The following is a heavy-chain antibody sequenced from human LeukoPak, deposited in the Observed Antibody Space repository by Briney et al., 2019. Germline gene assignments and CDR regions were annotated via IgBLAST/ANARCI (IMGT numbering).Heavy chain of an antibody. CDR3: AKGASGWYYFDY. V-gene: IGHV3-23*01. CDR2: TSGSGGRT. J-gene: IGHJ4*02. CDR1: RFTFSSYA. Sequence: PGGSLRLAWAVARFTFSSYAMSWVRQPPGKVLEWVSATSGSGGRTYYADSVKGRFTISRDNSKNTLYLQMNSLRAEDTAVYYCAKGASGWYYFDYWGQGTLVTVSS. D-gene: IGHD6-19*01.